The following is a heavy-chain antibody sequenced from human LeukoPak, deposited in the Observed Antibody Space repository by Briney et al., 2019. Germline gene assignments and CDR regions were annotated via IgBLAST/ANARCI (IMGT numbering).Heavy chain of an antibody. CDR2: ISNDGNIT. V-gene: IGHV3-74*01. D-gene: IGHD1-14*01. J-gene: IGHJ3*02. CDR3: AKPARTDAFDI. CDR1: GFTFSSYW. Sequence: GGSLRLSCAASGFTFSSYWMYWVRQAPGKGLVWVSLISNDGNITRYADSVKGRFTISRDNAKNTLYLQMNSLRAEDTAVYYCAKPARTDAFDIWGQGTMITVSS.